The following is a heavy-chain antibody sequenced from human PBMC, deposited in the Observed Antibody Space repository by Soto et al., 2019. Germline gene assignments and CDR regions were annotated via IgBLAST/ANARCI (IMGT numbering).Heavy chain of an antibody. D-gene: IGHD3-9*01. CDR1: GFSFNSYA. Sequence: EVQLLESGGGLVQPGGSLRLACADYGFSFNSYAMEWVRQAPGKGLEWVTVSSARGGSSNFADYVKGSFTSSRNNTNKLLSLELKCLTAEDPATYFFAKGSTKYFASVKHWGQGTLVLVSS. CDR2: SSARGGSS. V-gene: IGHV3-23*01. CDR3: AKGSTKYFASVKH. J-gene: IGHJ4*02.